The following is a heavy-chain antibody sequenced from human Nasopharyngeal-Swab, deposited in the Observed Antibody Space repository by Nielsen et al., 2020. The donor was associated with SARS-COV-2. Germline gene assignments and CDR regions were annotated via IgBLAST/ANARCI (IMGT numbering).Heavy chain of an antibody. Sequence: RQAPGKGLEWIGYIYYSGSTYYNSSLKSRVTISVDTSKNQFSLKLSSVTAADTAVYYCASSAVVANINGWFDPWGQGTLVTVSS. D-gene: IGHD5-12*01. V-gene: IGHV4-31*02. CDR2: IYYSGST. J-gene: IGHJ5*02. CDR3: ASSAVVANINGWFDP.